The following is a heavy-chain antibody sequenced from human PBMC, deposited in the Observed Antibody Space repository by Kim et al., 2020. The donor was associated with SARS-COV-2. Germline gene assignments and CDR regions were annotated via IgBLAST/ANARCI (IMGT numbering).Heavy chain of an antibody. CDR1: GGTFSSYA. D-gene: IGHD1-7*01. J-gene: IGHJ4*01. CDR3: ASEIKIHRYNWNYLFDFDY. Sequence: SVKISCKASGGTFSSYAISWVRQAPGQGLEWMGGIIPIFGTANYAQKFQGRVTITADESTSTAYMELSSLRSEDTAVYYCASEIKIHRYNWNYLFDFDY. V-gene: IGHV1-69*13. CDR2: IIPIFGTA.